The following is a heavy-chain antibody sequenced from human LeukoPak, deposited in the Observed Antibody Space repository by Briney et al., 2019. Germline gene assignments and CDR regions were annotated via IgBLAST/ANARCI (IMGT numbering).Heavy chain of an antibody. CDR2: INHSGST. J-gene: IGHJ3*02. Sequence: SETLSLTCAVYGGSFSGYYWSWIRQPPGKGLEWIGEINHSGSTNYNPSLKSRVTISVDTSKNQFSLKLSSVTAADTALYYCARQGSGGRALDIWGQGTMVTVSS. V-gene: IGHV4-34*01. CDR3: ARQGSGGRALDI. CDR1: GGSFSGYY.